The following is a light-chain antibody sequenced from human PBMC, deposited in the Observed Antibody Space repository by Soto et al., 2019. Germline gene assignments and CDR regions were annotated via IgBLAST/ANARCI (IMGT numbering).Light chain of an antibody. Sequence: QSALTQPASVYGSPGQSITISCTGTSSDIGSHNHVSWYQQHPGKAPKVMIYEVNKRPSGVSDRFSGSKSGNTASMTISGLQAEDEADYHCCSYAGSFAWVFGGGTKLTVL. CDR3: CSYAGSFAWV. J-gene: IGLJ3*02. V-gene: IGLV2-23*02. CDR2: EVN. CDR1: SSDIGSHNH.